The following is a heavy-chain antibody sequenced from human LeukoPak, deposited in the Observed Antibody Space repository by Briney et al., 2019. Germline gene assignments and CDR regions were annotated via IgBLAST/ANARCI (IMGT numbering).Heavy chain of an antibody. J-gene: IGHJ4*02. CDR1: GFTFSSYG. D-gene: IGHD3-22*01. Sequence: GRSLRLSCAASGFTFSSYGMHWVRQAPGKGLEWVAVISYDGSNKYYADSVKGRFTISRDNSKNTLYLQMNSLRAEDTAVYYCAKDDSSGYYFGASLDYWGQGTLVTVSS. CDR3: AKDDSSGYYFGASLDY. CDR2: ISYDGSNK. V-gene: IGHV3-30*18.